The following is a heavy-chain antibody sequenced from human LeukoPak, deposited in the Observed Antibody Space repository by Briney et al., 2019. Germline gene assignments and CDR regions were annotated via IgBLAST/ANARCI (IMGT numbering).Heavy chain of an antibody. V-gene: IGHV4-39*01. CDR2: IYYSGST. D-gene: IGHD3-22*01. CDR3: ARSIDYYDSSGYYYEPQYYFDY. J-gene: IGHJ4*02. CDR1: GGSISSSSYY. Sequence: PSETLSLTCTVSGGSISSSSYYWGWIRQPPGKGLEWIGSIYYSGSTYYNPSLKSRVTISVDTSKNQFSLKLSSVTAADTAVYYXARSIDYYDSSGYYYEPQYYFDYWGQGTLVTVSS.